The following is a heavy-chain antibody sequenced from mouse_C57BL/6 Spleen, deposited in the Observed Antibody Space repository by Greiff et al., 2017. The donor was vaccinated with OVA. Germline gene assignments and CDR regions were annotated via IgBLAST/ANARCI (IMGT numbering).Heavy chain of an antibody. D-gene: IGHD1-2*01. CDR3: ARSIYGPSWCAY. V-gene: IGHV14-2*01. CDR2: IDPEDGET. CDR1: GFNIKDYY. Sequence: EVKLKQSGAELVKPGASVKLSCTASGFNIKDYYMNWVKQRTEQGLEWIGRIDPEDGETKYAPKFQGKATITADTSSNTAYLQLSSLTSTDTAVYYCARSIYGPSWCAYWGQGTLVTVSA. J-gene: IGHJ3*01.